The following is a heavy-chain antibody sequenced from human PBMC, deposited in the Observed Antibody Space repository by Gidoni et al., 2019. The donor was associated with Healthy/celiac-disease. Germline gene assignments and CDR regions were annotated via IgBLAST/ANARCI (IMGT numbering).Heavy chain of an antibody. Sequence: QVQLVQSGAEVKKPGSSVKVSCKASGGTFSSYAISWVRQAPGQGLEWMGRIIPILGIANYAQKFQGRGTITADKSTSTAYMELSSLRSEDTAVYYCASGESSGWYFYWGQGTLVTVSS. V-gene: IGHV1-69*04. D-gene: IGHD6-19*01. CDR2: IIPILGIA. J-gene: IGHJ4*02. CDR1: GGTFSSYA. CDR3: ASGESSGWYFY.